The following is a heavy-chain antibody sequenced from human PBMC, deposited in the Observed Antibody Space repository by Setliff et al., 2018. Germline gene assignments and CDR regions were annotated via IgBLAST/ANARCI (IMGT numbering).Heavy chain of an antibody. CDR1: GGTFRTDG. J-gene: IGHJ4*02. Sequence: SVKVSCKASGGTFRTDGFNWVRQAPGQGLEWIGRIIPVFRSAKYAQKFQGRVTISADESSSTAYMELSSLRSEDTAVYYCARAGDAASGRKGVFEYWGQGTAVTVSS. V-gene: IGHV1-69*13. CDR3: ARAGDAASGRKGVFEY. D-gene: IGHD1-26*01. CDR2: IIPVFRSA.